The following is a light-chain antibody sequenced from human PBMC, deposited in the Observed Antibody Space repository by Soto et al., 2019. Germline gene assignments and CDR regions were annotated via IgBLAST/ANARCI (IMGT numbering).Light chain of an antibody. CDR1: SIDVGAYDF. CDR3: SSYTSSSTRV. Sequence: QSVLTQPASVSVSPGQSITISCTGTSIDVGAYDFVSWYQQHPDKAPKLMIYEVSNRPSGVSNRFSGSKSVNTATLTISGLQAEDEADYYCSSYTSSSTRVFGTGTKVT. J-gene: IGLJ1*01. CDR2: EVS. V-gene: IGLV2-14*03.